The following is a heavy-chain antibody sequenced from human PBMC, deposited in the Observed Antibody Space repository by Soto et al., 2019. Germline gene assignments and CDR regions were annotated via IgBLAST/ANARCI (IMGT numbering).Heavy chain of an antibody. CDR2: ISINGNS. Sequence: QVQVKESGPGLVKPSETLSLTCTVSGGSITDYSWSWIRQSAGKGLEWLGRISINGNSHYHPSLRRRVIMSIETSKNQFSLNLRSVTAADTAVYYCARESGDNWTYEVDWGQGTLVTVSS. CDR3: ARESGDNWTYEVD. CDR1: GGSITDYS. D-gene: IGHD1-7*01. V-gene: IGHV4-4*07. J-gene: IGHJ4*02.